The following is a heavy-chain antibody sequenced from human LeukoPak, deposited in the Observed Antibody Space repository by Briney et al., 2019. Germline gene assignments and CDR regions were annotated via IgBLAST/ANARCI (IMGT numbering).Heavy chain of an antibody. CDR3: ATVEAKDAFDI. J-gene: IGHJ3*02. CDR1: GNTFTGYY. CDR2: INPNSGGT. V-gene: IGHV1-2*02. Sequence: ASVKVSCKTSGNTFTGYYIHWVRQAPGQGPEWMGWINPNSGGTNYAQKFQGRVTMTRDTSISTAYMELTRLGSDDTAVYYCATVEAKDAFDIWGQGTMVTVSS.